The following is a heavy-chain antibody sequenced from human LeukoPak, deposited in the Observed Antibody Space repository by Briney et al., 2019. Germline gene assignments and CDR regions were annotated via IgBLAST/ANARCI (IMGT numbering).Heavy chain of an antibody. Sequence: PGGSLRLSCVASGFIFRRYEMHWAPQAPGKGREGGALICQEGRKTHYADSAKGRFTISRDDSKSTLYVQMNSLRVQDTAVYDCARVPATVTSHFDYWGEGALVTVSS. CDR3: ARVPATVTSHFDY. CDR2: ICQEGRKT. CDR1: GFIFRRYE. J-gene: IGHJ4*02. D-gene: IGHD4-17*01. V-gene: IGHV3-33*01.